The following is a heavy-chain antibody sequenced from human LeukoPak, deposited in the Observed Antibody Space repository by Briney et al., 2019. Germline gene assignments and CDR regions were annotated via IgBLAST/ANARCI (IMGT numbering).Heavy chain of an antibody. CDR1: GYTFTSYD. CDR3: ARYYYDSSGSFDY. CDR2: MNPNSGNT. Sequence: ASVKVSCKASGYTFTSYDISWVRQATGQGLEWMGWMNPNSGNTGYAQKFQGRVTMTRNTSISTAYMELSSLRSEDTAVYYCARYYYDSSGSFDYWGQGTLVTVSS. D-gene: IGHD3-22*01. V-gene: IGHV1-8*01. J-gene: IGHJ4*02.